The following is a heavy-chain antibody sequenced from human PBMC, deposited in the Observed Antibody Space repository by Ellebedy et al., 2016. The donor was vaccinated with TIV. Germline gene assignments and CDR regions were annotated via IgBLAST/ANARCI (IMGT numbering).Heavy chain of an antibody. Sequence: GESLKISCTASGYSVATNYMIWVRQAPGKGPEWVSLIYSGGDTIYADSVKGRFTVSRDNSNDTVHLHMSSLRVEDTALYYCAKDEGGVFIKILVVESRLNAIDVWGQGTTVSVSS. CDR1: GYSVATNY. V-gene: IGHV3-53*01. J-gene: IGHJ6*01. D-gene: IGHD2-15*01. CDR3: AKDEGGVFIKILVVESRLNAIDV. CDR2: IYSGGDT.